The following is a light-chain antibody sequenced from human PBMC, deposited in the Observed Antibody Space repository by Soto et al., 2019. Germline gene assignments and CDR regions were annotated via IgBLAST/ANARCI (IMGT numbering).Light chain of an antibody. Sequence: EIVLTQSPGNLSLSPGERATLSCRASQSVSSSYLAWYQQKPGQAPRLLIYGASSRATGIPDRFSGSGSGTDFTLTISRLEPEDFALYYCQQYGSSPLTFGGGTK. V-gene: IGKV3-20*01. J-gene: IGKJ4*01. CDR1: QSVSSSY. CDR3: QQYGSSPLT. CDR2: GAS.